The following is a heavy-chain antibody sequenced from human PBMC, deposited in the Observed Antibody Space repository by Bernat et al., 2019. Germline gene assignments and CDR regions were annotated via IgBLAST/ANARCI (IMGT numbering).Heavy chain of an antibody. CDR3: AKDHSAYKIQFDS. CDR2: INDSGDNT. J-gene: IGHJ4*02. D-gene: IGHD5-12*01. CDR1: GFTFSTYV. V-gene: IGHV3-23*01. Sequence: EVQLMESGGGLVQPGGSLRLSCAASGFTFSTYVMSWVRQAPGKGLEWVSTINDSGDNTYYADSVVGRFTISRDNSKNTLFLQMSSLRAEDTAVYYCAKDHSAYKIQFDSWGRGTLVTVSS.